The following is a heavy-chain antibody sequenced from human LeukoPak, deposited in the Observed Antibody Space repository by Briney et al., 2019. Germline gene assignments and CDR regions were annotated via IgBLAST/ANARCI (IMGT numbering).Heavy chain of an antibody. D-gene: IGHD6-19*01. V-gene: IGHV1-18*01. CDR1: GYTFTSYG. J-gene: IGHJ4*02. Sequence: GASVKVSCKASGYTFTSYGITWVRQAPGQGLEWMEWINANNGNTNYAQNLQGRVTMTRDTSTSTAYMELRSLRSDDTAVYYCAKDRFSSGWYIFDYWGQGTLVTVSS. CDR2: INANNGNT. CDR3: AKDRFSSGWYIFDY.